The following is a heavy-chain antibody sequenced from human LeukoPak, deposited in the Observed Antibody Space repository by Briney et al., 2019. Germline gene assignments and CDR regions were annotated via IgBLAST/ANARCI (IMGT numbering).Heavy chain of an antibody. CDR2: MYYSGST. D-gene: IGHD1-26*01. CDR1: GGSISSYY. J-gene: IGHJ4*02. V-gene: IGHV4-59*01. Sequence: SETLSLTCTVSGGSISSYYWSWIRQPPGKGLEWIGYMYYSGSTNYNPSLKSRVTISVDTSKNQFSLKLSSVTAADTAVSYCASLYSGSYDTGSFDYFNYWGQGTLVTVSS. CDR3: ASLYSGSYDTGSFDYFNY.